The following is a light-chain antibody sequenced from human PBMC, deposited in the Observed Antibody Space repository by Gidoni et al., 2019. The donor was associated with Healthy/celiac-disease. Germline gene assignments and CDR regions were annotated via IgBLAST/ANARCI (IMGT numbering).Light chain of an antibody. J-gene: IGKJ5*01. CDR2: AAS. CDR1: QSISSY. V-gene: IGKV1-39*01. Sequence: EIQMTQSPSSLSASVGDRVPITCRASQSISSYLNWYQQKPVKAPKLLIYAASSLQSGVPSRFSGSGSGTDVTLLISSLQPEDFATYYYQQSYSTPPITFXXXTRLEIK. CDR3: QQSYSTPPIT.